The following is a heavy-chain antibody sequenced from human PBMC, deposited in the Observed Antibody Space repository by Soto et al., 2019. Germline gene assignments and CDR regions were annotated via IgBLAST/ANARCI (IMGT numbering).Heavy chain of an antibody. V-gene: IGHV3-30-3*01. CDR2: ISYDGSNK. CDR1: GFTFSSYA. Sequence: PGGSLRLSCAASGFTFSSYAMHWVRQAPGKGLEWVAVISYDGSNKYYADSVKGRFTISRDNSKNTLYLQMNSLRAEDTAVYYCARENLTYYYGVVRGMDVWGQGTTVTVSS. J-gene: IGHJ6*02. CDR3: ARENLTYYYGVVRGMDV. D-gene: IGHD3-10*01.